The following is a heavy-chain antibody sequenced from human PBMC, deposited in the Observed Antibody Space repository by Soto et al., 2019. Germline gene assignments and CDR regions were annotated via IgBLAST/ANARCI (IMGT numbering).Heavy chain of an antibody. CDR1: GFTFTNFP. V-gene: IGHV3-23*01. D-gene: IGHD6-13*01. CDR3: AKDQGSSWYEIDY. J-gene: IGHJ4*02. CDR2: ISGSGGST. Sequence: GGPLNPSCEPSGFTFTNFPLTWFRQPPGKGLEWVSTISGSGGSTYYADSVKGRFTISRDNSKNTLYLQMNSLRAEDTAVYYCAKDQGSSWYEIDYWGQGTLVTVSS.